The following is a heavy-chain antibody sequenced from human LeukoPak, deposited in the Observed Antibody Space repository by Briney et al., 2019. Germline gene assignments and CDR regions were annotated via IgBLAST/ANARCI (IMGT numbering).Heavy chain of an antibody. V-gene: IGHV3-74*01. D-gene: IGHD4-23*01. CDR3: ARVRDGGAADF. CDR1: GFTFSDYW. J-gene: IGHJ4*02. CDR2: TNRDETST. Sequence: GGSLRLSCTASGFTFSDYWMKWVRQVPSKGLVWVARTNRDETSTTYADSVKGRFTISRDNAKSTLSLEMNSLRAEDTAVYYCARVRDGGAADFWGQGTLVTVSS.